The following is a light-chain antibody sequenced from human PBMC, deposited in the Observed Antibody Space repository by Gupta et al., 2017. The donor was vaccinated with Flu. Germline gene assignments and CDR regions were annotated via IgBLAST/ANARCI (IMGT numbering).Light chain of an antibody. V-gene: IGLV1-40*01. J-gene: IGLJ2*01. CDR1: SPNMGADYD. Sequence: QSVLTQPPPVSGAPGRRVPISCTGSSPNMGADYDDQWYQQVPGRAPKLLIYDNTNRPSGVPDRFSGSRSGTSASLAITGLQAKDEADYHCQSYDRSQSGFVIFGGGTKLTVL. CDR3: QSYDRSQSGFVI. CDR2: DNT.